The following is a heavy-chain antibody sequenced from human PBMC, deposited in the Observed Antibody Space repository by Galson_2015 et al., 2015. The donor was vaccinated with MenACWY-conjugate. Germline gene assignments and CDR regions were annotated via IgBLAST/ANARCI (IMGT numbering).Heavy chain of an antibody. Sequence: SLRLSCAASGFSFSNYWMHWVRQVPGKGLLWVARIDRDGAKTTYADFVKGRFTISRDNANNTLYLQMNSLRADDTGIYYCVRDRKDLIAPLPSNWFDPWGQGSLVTASS. D-gene: IGHD3-22*01. J-gene: IGHJ5*02. CDR1: GFSFSNYW. CDR2: IDRDGAKT. V-gene: IGHV3-74*03. CDR3: VRDRKDLIAPLPSNWFDP.